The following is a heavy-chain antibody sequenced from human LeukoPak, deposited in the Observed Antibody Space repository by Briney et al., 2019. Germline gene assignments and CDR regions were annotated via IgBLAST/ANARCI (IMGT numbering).Heavy chain of an antibody. Sequence: ASVKVSCKASGYTFTSHYMQWVRLAPGQGLEWMGIINPSGGSTRYAQKFQGRVTMTRDTSTSTVYMELSSLRSEDTAVYYCANLNHVNYWGQGTLVTVSS. V-gene: IGHV1-46*01. CDR2: INPSGGST. J-gene: IGHJ4*02. CDR3: ANLNHVNY. CDR1: GYTFTSHY.